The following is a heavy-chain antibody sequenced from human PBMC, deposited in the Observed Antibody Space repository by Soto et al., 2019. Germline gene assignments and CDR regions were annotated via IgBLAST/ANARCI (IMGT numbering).Heavy chain of an antibody. J-gene: IGHJ6*02. CDR1: GGSISSGGYY. V-gene: IGHV4-31*03. D-gene: IGHD4-4*01. CDR3: ARTTVTTWYYYYGMDV. Sequence: QVQLQESGPGLVKPSQTLSLTCTVSGGSISSGGYYWSWIRQHPGKGLEWIGYIYYSGSTYYNPSLKSRVTISVDTSKNQFSLKLSSVTAADTAVDYCARTTVTTWYYYYGMDVWGQGTTVTVSS. CDR2: IYYSGST.